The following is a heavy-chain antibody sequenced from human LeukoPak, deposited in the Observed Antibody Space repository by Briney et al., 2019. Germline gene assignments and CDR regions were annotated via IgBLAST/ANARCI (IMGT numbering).Heavy chain of an antibody. CDR1: GFTFSSYA. Sequence: QPGASLRLPCAASGFTFSSYAMSWVRQAPGKGLEWVSAISGSGGSTYYADSVKGRFTISRDNSKNALYLQMNSLRAEDTAVYYCAKDRGLLPGPLDYWGQGTLVTVSS. CDR2: ISGSGGST. J-gene: IGHJ4*02. V-gene: IGHV3-23*01. D-gene: IGHD2-2*01. CDR3: AKDRGLLPGPLDY.